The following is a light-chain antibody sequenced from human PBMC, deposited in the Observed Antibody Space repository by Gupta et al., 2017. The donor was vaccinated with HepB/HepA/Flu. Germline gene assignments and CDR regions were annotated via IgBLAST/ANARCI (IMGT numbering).Light chain of an antibody. J-gene: IGKJ2*01. CDR1: QGISSY. V-gene: IGKV1-9*01. CDR2: AAS. CDR3: QQLSTYPFA. Sequence: DIQLTQSPSFLSASIGDRVTITCRASQGISSYLAWYQQKPGKAPRLLIYAASTVQNWVPTRFSGNGSATAFTLTITTLQPEDFATYYCQQLSTYPFAFGDGTNLEIK.